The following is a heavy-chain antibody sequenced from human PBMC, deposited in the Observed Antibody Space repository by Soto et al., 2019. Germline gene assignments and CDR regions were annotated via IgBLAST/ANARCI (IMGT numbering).Heavy chain of an antibody. J-gene: IGHJ2*01. CDR2: MNPNSGNT. CDR3: VSSERGDPDVGSWYFDL. CDR1: GYTFTSYD. D-gene: IGHD6-19*01. Sequence: QVQLVQSGAEVKKPGASVKVSCKASGYTFTSYDVNWVRQATGQGLEWMGWMNPNSGNTGYAQKFQGRVTMTRNTSISTAYMELSRLRSEDTAVYYFVSSERGDPDVGSWYFDLWGRGTLVTVSS. V-gene: IGHV1-8*01.